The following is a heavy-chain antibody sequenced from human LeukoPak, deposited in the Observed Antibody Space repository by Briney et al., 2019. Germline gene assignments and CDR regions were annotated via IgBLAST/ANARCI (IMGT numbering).Heavy chain of an antibody. Sequence: PSETLSLTCAIYGGSFSGYYWSWIRQPPGKGLEWIGEINHSGSTNYNPSLKSRVTISVDTSKNQFSLKLSSVTAADTAVYYCARGARCCSGGSCYGAPIRYWGQGTLVTVSS. CDR3: ARGARCCSGGSCYGAPIRY. D-gene: IGHD2-15*01. V-gene: IGHV4-34*01. J-gene: IGHJ4*02. CDR2: INHSGST. CDR1: GGSFSGYY.